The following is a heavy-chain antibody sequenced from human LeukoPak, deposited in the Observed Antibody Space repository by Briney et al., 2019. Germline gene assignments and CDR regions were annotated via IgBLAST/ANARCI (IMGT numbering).Heavy chain of an antibody. Sequence: PGRSLRLSCAASGFTFSSYGMHWVRQAPGKGLEWVAVISYDGSNKYYADSVKGRFTISRDNSKNTLYLQMNSLRAEDTAVYYCAKDQLTGYSTTYATLDYWGQGTLVTVSS. J-gene: IGHJ4*02. CDR3: AKDQLTGYSTTYATLDY. V-gene: IGHV3-30*18. D-gene: IGHD6-13*01. CDR1: GFTFSSYG. CDR2: ISYDGSNK.